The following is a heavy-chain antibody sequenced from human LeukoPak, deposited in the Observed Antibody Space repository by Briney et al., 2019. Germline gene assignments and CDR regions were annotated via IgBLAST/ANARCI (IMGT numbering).Heavy chain of an antibody. D-gene: IGHD2-15*01. CDR3: AREYDCSGGSCGWFAP. J-gene: IGHJ5*02. CDR1: GFTFSDYG. V-gene: IGHV3-33*01. Sequence: GRSLRLSCAASGFTFSDYGMHWVRQAPGKGLEWVAVIWYDGSDERYGDSVKGRFNISRDNSKNTLYLQMNSLRVEDTAVYYCAREYDCSGGSCGWFAPWGQGTLVTVSS. CDR2: IWYDGSDE.